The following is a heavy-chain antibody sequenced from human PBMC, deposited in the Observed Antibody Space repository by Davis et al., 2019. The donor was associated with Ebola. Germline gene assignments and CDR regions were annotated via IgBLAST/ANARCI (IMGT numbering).Heavy chain of an antibody. Sequence: GGSLRLSCAASGFTFSSYSMNWVRQAPGKGLEWVSYISSSSSTIYYADSVKGRFTISRDNAKNSLYLQMNSLRDEDTAVYYCARTDLGGVIVLDAFDIWGQGTMVTVSS. V-gene: IGHV3-48*02. D-gene: IGHD3-16*02. J-gene: IGHJ3*02. CDR2: ISSSSSTI. CDR3: ARTDLGGVIVLDAFDI. CDR1: GFTFSSYS.